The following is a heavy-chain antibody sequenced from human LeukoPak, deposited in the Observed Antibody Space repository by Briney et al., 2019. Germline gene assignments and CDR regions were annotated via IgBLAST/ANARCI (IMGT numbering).Heavy chain of an antibody. Sequence: GASVKVSCKASGYTFTGYYMHWVRQAPGQGLEWMGWINPNSGGTNYAQKFQGRVTMTRDTSISTAYMELSRLRSDDTAVYYCARGVRSCSSTRCYFFFDYWGQGTLVTVSS. J-gene: IGHJ4*02. CDR3: ARGVRSCSSTRCYFFFDY. V-gene: IGHV1-2*02. CDR2: INPNSGGT. D-gene: IGHD2-2*01. CDR1: GYTFTGYY.